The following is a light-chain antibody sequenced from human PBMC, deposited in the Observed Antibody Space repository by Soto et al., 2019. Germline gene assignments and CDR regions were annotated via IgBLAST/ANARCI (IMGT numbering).Light chain of an antibody. CDR1: QSVSSN. CDR3: QQYNNWPWT. CDR2: GAS. Sequence: EIVMTQSPATLSVSPGERATLSCRASQSVSSNLAWYQQKPGQAPRLLIYGASTRATGIPARFSGSGSGTEXXXXIXXXQSEDFAVYYCQQYNNWPWTFGQGTKVEIK. J-gene: IGKJ1*01. V-gene: IGKV3-15*01.